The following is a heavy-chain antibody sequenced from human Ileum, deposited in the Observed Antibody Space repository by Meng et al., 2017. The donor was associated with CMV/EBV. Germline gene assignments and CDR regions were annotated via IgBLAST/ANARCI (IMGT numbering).Heavy chain of an antibody. CDR1: GFALITSEVG. Sequence: QITLKESGPTLVKPTQTLTLTCPFSGFALITSEVGVHWIRQPPGKALEWLALIYWDDDNRFSPSLKNRLTITKDTSKNQVVLRMTNMDPTDTATYYCAHGRGWLTDYWGQGTLVTVPS. V-gene: IGHV2-5*02. J-gene: IGHJ4*02. CDR3: AHGRGWLTDY. CDR2: IYWDDDN. D-gene: IGHD6-19*01.